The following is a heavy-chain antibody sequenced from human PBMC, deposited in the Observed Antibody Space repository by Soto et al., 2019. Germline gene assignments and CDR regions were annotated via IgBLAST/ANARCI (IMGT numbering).Heavy chain of an antibody. CDR2: ISEGAGST. Sequence: EVQLLESGGGLVQPGGSLRLSCAASGFPFSSYIMSWVRQAPGKGLGWVSIISEGAGSTYYADSVKGRFTISRDNSKNMLYLQMNSLGADDTAVLSCARMYGSGGRGWFDPWGQGTLVTVSS. V-gene: IGHV3-23*01. D-gene: IGHD3-10*01. J-gene: IGHJ5*02. CDR3: ARMYGSGGRGWFDP. CDR1: GFPFSSYI.